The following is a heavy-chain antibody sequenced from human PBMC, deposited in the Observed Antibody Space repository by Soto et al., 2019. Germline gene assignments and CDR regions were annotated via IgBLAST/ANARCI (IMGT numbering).Heavy chain of an antibody. D-gene: IGHD3-22*01. V-gene: IGHV1-18*01. Sequence: QIQLVQSVPEVKKTGASVKVSCKASGYTFPPYGITGLRQAPGQGLEWLGWMIGDNGDSEFPERFQDRVTLTRDTSATTAYMELRSLRSDDTAVYFCARVMQYDSPEYYYFDLCGQGTLVTVTS. J-gene: IGHJ4*02. CDR1: GYTFPPYG. CDR3: ARVMQYDSPEYYYFDL. CDR2: MIGDNGDS.